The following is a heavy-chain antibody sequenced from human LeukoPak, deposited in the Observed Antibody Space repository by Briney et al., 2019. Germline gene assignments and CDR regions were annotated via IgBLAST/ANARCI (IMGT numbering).Heavy chain of an antibody. J-gene: IGHJ4*02. Sequence: SETLSLTCAVYGGSFSGYYWSWIRQPPGKGLEWIGEINHSGSTNYNPSLKSRVTISVDTSKNQFSLKLSSVTAADTAVYYCARGKWLRPYYFDYWGQGTLVTVSS. V-gene: IGHV4-34*01. CDR3: ARGKWLRPYYFDY. D-gene: IGHD5-12*01. CDR1: GGSFSGYY. CDR2: INHSGST.